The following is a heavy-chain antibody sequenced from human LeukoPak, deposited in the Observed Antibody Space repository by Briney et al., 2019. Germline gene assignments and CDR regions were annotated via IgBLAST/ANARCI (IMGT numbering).Heavy chain of an antibody. D-gene: IGHD3-10*01. J-gene: IGHJ4*02. CDR3: ARNLGYGSGSYYSD. CDR2: IKEDGREK. Sequence: GGPLRLSCVASGFTFSNYWMSWVRQAPGKGLEWVATIKEDGREKYYVDSVKGRFTISRDNAKNSLYLQMNSLRAEDTAVYYCARNLGYGSGSYYSDWGQGTLVTVSS. V-gene: IGHV3-7*01. CDR1: GFTFSNYW.